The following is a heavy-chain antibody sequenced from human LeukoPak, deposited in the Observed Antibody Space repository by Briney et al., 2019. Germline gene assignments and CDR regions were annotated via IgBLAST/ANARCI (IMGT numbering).Heavy chain of an antibody. Sequence: SETLSLTCTVSGGSISSYYWSWIRQPPGKGLEWIGYIYYSGSTNYNPSLKSRLTISVDTSENHFSLKLTSVTAADTAIYYCARDRLSGYGAFDIWGQGTKVTVSS. J-gene: IGHJ3*02. D-gene: IGHD5-12*01. CDR1: GGSISSYY. CDR3: ARDRLSGYGAFDI. V-gene: IGHV4-59*12. CDR2: IYYSGST.